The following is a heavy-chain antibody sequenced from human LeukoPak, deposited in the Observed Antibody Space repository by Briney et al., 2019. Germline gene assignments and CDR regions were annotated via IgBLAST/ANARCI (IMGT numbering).Heavy chain of an antibody. J-gene: IGHJ4*02. CDR2: ISYDGSNK. CDR3: ARSPSSSWSDFDY. CDR1: GFTFSSYA. V-gene: IGHV3-30*14. D-gene: IGHD6-13*01. Sequence: GGSLRLSCAASGFTFSSYAMHWVRQAPGKGLEWVAVISYDGSNKYYADSVKGRFTISRDNSKNTLYLQMNSLRAEDTAVYYCARSPSSSWSDFDYWGQGTLVTVSS.